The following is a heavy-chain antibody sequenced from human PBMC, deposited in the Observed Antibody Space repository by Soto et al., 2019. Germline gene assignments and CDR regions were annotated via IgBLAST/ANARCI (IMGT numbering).Heavy chain of an antibody. J-gene: IGHJ4*02. D-gene: IGHD3-16*01. CDR1: GFVFSDFQ. V-gene: IGHV3-21*01. CDR2: ITGTSAFT. CDR3: ARDNLAFQGAFDL. Sequence: VGSLRLSCAASGFVFSDFQFNWVRQAPGGGLEWLPSITGTSAFTEYAESIEGRFTISRDNPNKLLFLHMDNLRPEDTAVYYCARDNLAFQGAFDLWGQGTLVTVSS.